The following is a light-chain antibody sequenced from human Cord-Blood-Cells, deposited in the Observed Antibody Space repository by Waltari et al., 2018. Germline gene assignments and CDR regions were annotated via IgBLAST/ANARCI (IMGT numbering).Light chain of an antibody. CDR3: SSYTSSSTRV. V-gene: IGLV2-14*03. J-gene: IGLJ3*02. Sequence: QSALTQPASVSGSPGQSITISCTGTSSDVGGYNYGSWYQQHPGKAPKLIIYDVSNRPPGVSNRFSGSKSGNTAPLTISGLQAEDEADYYCSSYTSSSTRVFGGGTKLTVL. CDR1: SSDVGGYNY. CDR2: DVS.